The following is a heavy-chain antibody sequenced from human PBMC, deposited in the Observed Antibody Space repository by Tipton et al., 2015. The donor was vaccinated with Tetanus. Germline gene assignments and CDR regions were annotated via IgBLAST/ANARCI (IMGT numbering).Heavy chain of an antibody. Sequence: LRLSCSVSGDSISSGGYFWSWVRQHPEKGLEWLGYIYYTGDAYSNPSLKSRITMSVDTSKNQFSLNLTSVTAADTAVYYCARANYDFPKKGPFDSWGQGTLVIVSS. CDR3: ARANYDFPKKGPFDS. D-gene: IGHD3-3*01. J-gene: IGHJ4*02. CDR2: IYYTGDA. CDR1: GDSISSGGYF. V-gene: IGHV4-31*02.